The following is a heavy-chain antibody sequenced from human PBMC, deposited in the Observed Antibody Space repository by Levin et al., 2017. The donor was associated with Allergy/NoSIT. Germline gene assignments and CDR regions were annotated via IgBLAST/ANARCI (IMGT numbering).Heavy chain of an antibody. D-gene: IGHD2-8*01. Sequence: SETLSLTCTVSGGSISTSSYYWGWIRQPPGKGLEWIGNIYHSGSTYYTPSLRSRVTISVDPSKNQFSLRVNSVTAAETAVYYCERDEMVNEIQYYYGMDVWGQGTTVTVSS. V-gene: IGHV4-39*07. CDR1: GGSISTSSYY. CDR3: ERDEMVNEIQYYYGMDV. CDR2: IYHSGST. J-gene: IGHJ6*02.